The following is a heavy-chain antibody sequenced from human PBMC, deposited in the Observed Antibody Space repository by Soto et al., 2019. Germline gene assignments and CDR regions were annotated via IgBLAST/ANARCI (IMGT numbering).Heavy chain of an antibody. CDR2: ISYDGSNK. Sequence: QVQLVESGGGVVQPGRSLRLSCAASGFTFSSYARHWVRQAPGKGLEWVAVISYDGSNKYYADSVKGRFTISRDNSKNTLYLQMNSLRAEDTAVYYCARDGGAFDYWGQGTLVTVSS. J-gene: IGHJ4*02. CDR1: GFTFSSYA. V-gene: IGHV3-30-3*01. CDR3: ARDGGAFDY. D-gene: IGHD3-16*01.